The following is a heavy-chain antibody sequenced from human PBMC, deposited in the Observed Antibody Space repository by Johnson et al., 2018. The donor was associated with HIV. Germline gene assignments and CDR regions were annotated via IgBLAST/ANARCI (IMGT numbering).Heavy chain of an antibody. CDR1: GFSFDNYA. D-gene: IGHD3-16*02. CDR3: ATVSEFSYKSSALNDAFDI. V-gene: IGHV3-9*01. CDR2: ICWNSGSI. Sequence: VQLVESGGGLVQPGGSLRLSCAASGFSFDNYAMYWVRQAPGKGLEWVAGICWNSGSIGYADFVTGRFTLSRDKTKKSLYLQMNSLRAEDTGMYYCATVSEFSYKSSALNDAFDIGGKGTMVTVSS. J-gene: IGHJ3*02.